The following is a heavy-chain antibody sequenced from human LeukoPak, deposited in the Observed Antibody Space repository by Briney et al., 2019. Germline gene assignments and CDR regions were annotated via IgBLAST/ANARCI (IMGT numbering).Heavy chain of an antibody. CDR1: GGSISSCY. CDR2: IYYSGST. Sequence: SETMSLTCTVSGGSISSCYWSWIRQPPGKGLEWIGYIYYSGSTNYNPSLKSRVTISVDTSKNQFSLKLSSVTAADTAVYYCARGDCGGDCPFDYWGQGTLVTVSS. D-gene: IGHD2-21*02. V-gene: IGHV4-59*01. J-gene: IGHJ4*02. CDR3: ARGDCGGDCPFDY.